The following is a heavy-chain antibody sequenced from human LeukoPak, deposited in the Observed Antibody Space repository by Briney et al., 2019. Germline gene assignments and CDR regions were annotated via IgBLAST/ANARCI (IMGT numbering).Heavy chain of an antibody. J-gene: IGHJ4*02. V-gene: IGHV3-23*01. D-gene: IGHD3-10*01. CDR2: MSGSGGST. CDR3: AKEFHGSGSYPDY. Sequence: SGGSLRLSCAASGFTFSSYAMSWFRQAPGKGLEWVSAMSGSGGSTYYADSVKGRFTISRDNSKNTLYLQMNSLRAEDTAVYYCAKEFHGSGSYPDYWGQGTLVTVSS. CDR1: GFTFSSYA.